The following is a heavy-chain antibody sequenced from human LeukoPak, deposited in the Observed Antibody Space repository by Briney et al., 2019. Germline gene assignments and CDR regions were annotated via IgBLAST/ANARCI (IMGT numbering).Heavy chain of an antibody. CDR3: ARATTQWLVGWRFDP. J-gene: IGHJ5*02. V-gene: IGHV4-39*07. CDR1: GGSISSSSYY. CDR2: IYYSGST. Sequence: SSETLSLTCTVSGGSISSSSYYWGWIRQPPGKGLEWIGSIYYSGSTYYNPSLKSRVTISVDTSKNQFSLKLSSVTAADTAVYYCARATTQWLVGWRFDPWGQGTLVTVSS. D-gene: IGHD6-19*01.